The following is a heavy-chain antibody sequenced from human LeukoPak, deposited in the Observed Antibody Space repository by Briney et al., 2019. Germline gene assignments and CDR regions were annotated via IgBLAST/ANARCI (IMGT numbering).Heavy chain of an antibody. CDR2: ISSSLDSNI. Sequence: GGSLRLSCAASGFTFSSYWMHWVRQAPGKGLEWVSFISSSLDSNIYYADSVKGRFTISRDNAKNSLYLQMNSLRAEDTTVYYCARGVRDILSGYYTDYYFYYMDVWGKGTTVTVSS. D-gene: IGHD3-9*01. J-gene: IGHJ6*03. CDR3: ARGVRDILSGYYTDYYFYYMDV. CDR1: GFTFSSYW. V-gene: IGHV3-48*01.